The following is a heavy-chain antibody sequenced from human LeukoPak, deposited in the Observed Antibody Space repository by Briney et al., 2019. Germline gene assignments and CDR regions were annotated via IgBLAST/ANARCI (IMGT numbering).Heavy chain of an antibody. Sequence: PGRSLRLSCAASGFTFSSYGMHWVRQAPGKGLEWVAVISYDGSNKYYADSVKGRFTISRDNSKNTLYLQMNSLRAEDTAVYYCAKNSVAGTGEFDYWGQGTLVTVSS. CDR1: GFTFSSYG. CDR3: AKNSVAGTGEFDY. J-gene: IGHJ4*02. V-gene: IGHV3-30*18. CDR2: ISYDGSNK. D-gene: IGHD6-19*01.